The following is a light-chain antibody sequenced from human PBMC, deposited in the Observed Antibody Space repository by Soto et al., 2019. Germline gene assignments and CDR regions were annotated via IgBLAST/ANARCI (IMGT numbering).Light chain of an antibody. CDR1: SSDVGAYNY. CDR3: ISYTGSSTSYV. Sequence: QSVLTQPASVSASPGQSITISCSGTSSDVGAYNYVAWYQQFPGKTPKLIIYGVSSRPSGVSSRFSGSKSGNTASLTISGPQAEDEADYYCISYTGSSTSYVFGTGTKVTVL. CDR2: GVS. V-gene: IGLV2-14*01. J-gene: IGLJ1*01.